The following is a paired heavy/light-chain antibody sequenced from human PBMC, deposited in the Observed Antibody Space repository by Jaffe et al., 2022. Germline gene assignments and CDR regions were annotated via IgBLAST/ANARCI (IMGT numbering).Light chain of an antibody. CDR3: VLYMGSGILV. Sequence: QTVVTQEPSFSVSPGGTVTLTCGLSSGSVSTSYYPSWYQQTPGQAPRTLIYSTNTRSSGVPDRFSGSILGNKAALTITGAQADDESDYYCVLYMGSGILVFGGGTKLTVL. V-gene: IGLV8-61*01. CDR1: SGSVSTSYY. CDR2: STN. J-gene: IGLJ2*01.
Heavy chain of an antibody. CDR2: IYHSGST. D-gene: IGHD2-15*01. Sequence: QLQLQESGSGLVKPSQTLSLTCAVSGGSISSGGYSWSWIRQPPGKGLEWIGYIYHSGSTYYNPSLKSRVTISVDRSKNQFSLKLSSVTAADTAVYYCASSPTGEVYCSGGSCSTLFDYWGQGTLVTVSS. J-gene: IGHJ4*02. CDR1: GGSISSGGYS. CDR3: ASSPTGEVYCSGGSCSTLFDY. V-gene: IGHV4-30-2*01.